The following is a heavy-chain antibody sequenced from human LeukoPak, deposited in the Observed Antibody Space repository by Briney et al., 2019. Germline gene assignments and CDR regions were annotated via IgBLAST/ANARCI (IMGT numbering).Heavy chain of an antibody. Sequence: PGGSLRLSCAASGFTFSSYEMNWVRQAPGKGLEWVSYISSSGSTIYYADSVKGRFTISRDNAKNSLYLQMNSLRAEDTAVYYCARGSQYYDFWSGYYIYYMDVWGKGTTVTVSS. CDR1: GFTFSSYE. CDR2: ISSSGSTI. CDR3: ARGSQYYDFWSGYYIYYMDV. D-gene: IGHD3-3*01. J-gene: IGHJ6*03. V-gene: IGHV3-48*03.